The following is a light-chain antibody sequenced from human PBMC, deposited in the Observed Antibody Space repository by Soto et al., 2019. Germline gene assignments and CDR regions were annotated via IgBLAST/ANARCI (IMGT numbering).Light chain of an antibody. V-gene: IGKV3-15*01. CDR2: GTS. J-gene: IGKJ4*01. CDR1: QSVSID. Sequence: LTEVPCSLPWSPRQSPTLYYRASQSVSIDLAWFRQKPGKAPKLLIYGTSIRKTGIPARFSGSGSGTEFTLTISSLQSDDFAAYYCQQYDSYPDAFGEGTKVDIK. CDR3: QQYDSYPDA.